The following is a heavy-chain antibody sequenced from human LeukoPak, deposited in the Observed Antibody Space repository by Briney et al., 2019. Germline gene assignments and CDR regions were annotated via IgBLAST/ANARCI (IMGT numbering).Heavy chain of an antibody. CDR1: GFTFSSYW. D-gene: IGHD1-26*01. V-gene: IGHV3-74*01. CDR3: VRDLGGRSGH. CDR2: IISDGSDM. J-gene: IGHJ4*02. Sequence: GGSLRLSCAASGFTFSSYWMHWVRQAPGKGLVWVSRIISDGSDMSYADSVKGRFTISRDNAKSTLYLQINSLGAEDTAVYYCVRDLGGRSGHWGQGTLVTVSS.